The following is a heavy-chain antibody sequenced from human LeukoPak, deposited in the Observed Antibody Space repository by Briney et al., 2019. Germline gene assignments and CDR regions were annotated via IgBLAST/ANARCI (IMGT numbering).Heavy chain of an antibody. CDR3: ARASAYKPPLDGEDDSFDY. CDR1: GYTFSGDY. V-gene: IGHV1-2*06. D-gene: IGHD3-3*01. J-gene: IGHJ4*02. Sequence: ASVKVSCKASGYTFSGDYMHWVRQAPGQGLEWMGRIRSNSEDIQYAQKFQGRVTMTWDTSTSTAYMELTRLTSDDTAVYYCARASAYKPPLDGEDDSFDYWGQGTLVTVSS. CDR2: IRSNSEDI.